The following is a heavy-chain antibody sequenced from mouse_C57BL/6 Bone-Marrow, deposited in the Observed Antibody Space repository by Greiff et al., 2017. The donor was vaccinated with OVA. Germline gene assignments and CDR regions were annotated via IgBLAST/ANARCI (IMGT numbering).Heavy chain of an antibody. CDR1: GYTFTSYG. Sequence: VQLQQSGAELARPGASVKLSCKASGYTFTSYGISWVKQRTGQGLEWIGEIYPRSGNPYYNEKFKGKATLTADKSSSTAYMELRSLTSEDSAVYFCARLRPITTVVATEGYWGQGTTLTVSS. V-gene: IGHV1-81*01. J-gene: IGHJ2*01. D-gene: IGHD1-1*01. CDR2: IYPRSGNP. CDR3: ARLRPITTVVATEGY.